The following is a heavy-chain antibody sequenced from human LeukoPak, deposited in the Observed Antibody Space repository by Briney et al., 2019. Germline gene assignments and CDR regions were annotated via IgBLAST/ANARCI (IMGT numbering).Heavy chain of an antibody. V-gene: IGHV4-4*07. CDR3: AREWRNYFPY. CDR2: IYTNGST. CDR1: GVTFSSYY. Sequence: SETLSLSCAASGVTFSSYYRSWIRQPAGKGLEWIGRIYTNGSTNYNPAPKRRVTMSVDTSKNQFSRKLSSVTAADTAVYYCAREWRNYFPYWGQGTLVTVSS. D-gene: IGHD3-3*01. J-gene: IGHJ4*02.